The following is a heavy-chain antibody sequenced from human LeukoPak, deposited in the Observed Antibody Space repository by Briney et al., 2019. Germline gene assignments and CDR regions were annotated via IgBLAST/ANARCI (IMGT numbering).Heavy chain of an antibody. J-gene: IGHJ4*02. CDR3: ARNYYGSGSYYTLDS. Sequence: SQTLSLTCAISGDSVSSNKAAWNWIRQSPSRGLEWLGRTYYDSQWYRDYAVSVKSRMTVNPDTSKNRFSLHLNSVTPEDTAVYYCARNYYGSGSYYTLDSWGPGTLVTVSS. V-gene: IGHV6-1*01. CDR1: GDSVSSNKAA. CDR2: TYYDSQWYR. D-gene: IGHD3-10*01.